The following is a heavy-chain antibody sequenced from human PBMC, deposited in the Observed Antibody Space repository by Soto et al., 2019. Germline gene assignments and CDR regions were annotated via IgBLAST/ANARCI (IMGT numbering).Heavy chain of an antibody. CDR1: GFSVSSNY. CDR3: ARVSGTGTTHGMDV. Sequence: EVQVVESGGGLVQPGGSLRLSCAASGFSVSSNYMTWVRQAPGKGLEWVSVIYIGGSTYYADSVKGRFTISRDNSKNMLYLQMDSLRVEDTGVYYCARVSGTGTTHGMDVWGQGTTVTVSS. V-gene: IGHV3-66*01. D-gene: IGHD1-7*01. CDR2: IYIGGST. J-gene: IGHJ6*02.